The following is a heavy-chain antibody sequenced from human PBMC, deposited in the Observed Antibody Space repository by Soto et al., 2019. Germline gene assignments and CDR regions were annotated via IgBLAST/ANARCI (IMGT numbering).Heavy chain of an antibody. CDR3: ARCGGSSGYYHANYYYYGMDV. D-gene: IGHD3-22*01. CDR2: IYPGDSDT. Sequence: GESLKISCKGSGYSFTSYWIGWVRQMPGKGLEWMGIIYPGDSDTRYSPSFQGQVTISADKSISTAYLQWSSLKASDTAMYYCARCGGSSGYYHANYYYYGMDVWGQGTTVTVSS. J-gene: IGHJ6*02. CDR1: GYSFTSYW. V-gene: IGHV5-51*01.